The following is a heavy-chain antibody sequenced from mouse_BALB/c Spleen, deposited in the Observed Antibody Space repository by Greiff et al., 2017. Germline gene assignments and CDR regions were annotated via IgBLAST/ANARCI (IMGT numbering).Heavy chain of an antibody. CDR2: IDPANGNT. CDR3: ARNLITTRAMDY. Sequence: VQLQQSGAELVKPGASVKLSCTASGFNIKDTYMHWVKQRPEQGLEWIGRIDPANGNTKYDPKFQGKATITADTSSNTAYLQLSSLTSEDTAVYYGARNLITTRAMDYWGQGTSGTVSS. V-gene: IGHV14-3*02. J-gene: IGHJ4*01. D-gene: IGHD2-4*01. CDR1: GFNIKDTY.